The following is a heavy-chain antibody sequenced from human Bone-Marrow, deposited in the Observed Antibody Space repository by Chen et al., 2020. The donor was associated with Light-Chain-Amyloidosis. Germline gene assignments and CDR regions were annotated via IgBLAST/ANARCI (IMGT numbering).Heavy chain of an antibody. D-gene: IGHD1-26*01. Sequence: QEHVVESGGGLVKAGGSLRLSCATSGLSLSFSDYYMSWIRQAPGEGLEWVSSISQKGINSDYAESGQGRFTISRDNANNVLFLQMNSLRAEDTGIYYCAREGIVVTDRRADVWGQGTKVTVSS. CDR1: GLSLSFSDYY. CDR2: ISQKGINS. CDR3: AREGIVVTDRRADV. V-gene: IGHV3-11*01. J-gene: IGHJ3*01.